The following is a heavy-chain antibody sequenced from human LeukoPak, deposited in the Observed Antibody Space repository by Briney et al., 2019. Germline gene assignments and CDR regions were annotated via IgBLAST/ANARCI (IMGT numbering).Heavy chain of an antibody. CDR2: ISHDTSNK. CDR1: GFSISGYA. CDR3: ARDWFHAIDY. J-gene: IGHJ4*02. Sequence: GTSLRLSCLGSGFSISGYAINWVRQAPGKGLEWVAFISHDTSNKQYAESVKGRFTISRDNAKNTLYLQMNSLRAEDTAVYYCARDWFHAIDYWGQGTLVTVSS. D-gene: IGHD2/OR15-2a*01. V-gene: IGHV3-30*04.